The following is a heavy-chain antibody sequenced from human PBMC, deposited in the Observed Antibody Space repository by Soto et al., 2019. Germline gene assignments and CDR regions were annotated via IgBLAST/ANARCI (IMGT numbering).Heavy chain of an antibody. CDR2: INHNSGRT. CDR3: ARESGATTATLDYYYFYMDG. D-gene: IGHD4-17*01. V-gene: IGHV1-2*02. CDR1: GYAFSQFY. Sequence: QVQLVQSGAEVKKPGASVKVSCKASGYAFSQFYIHWMRQAPGQGLEWMGWINHNSGRTKLAQNFQGRVTMTRDTSIKTVYMGLSGLRSDATAVYYCARESGATTATLDYYYFYMDGWGKGTTVTVSS. J-gene: IGHJ6*03.